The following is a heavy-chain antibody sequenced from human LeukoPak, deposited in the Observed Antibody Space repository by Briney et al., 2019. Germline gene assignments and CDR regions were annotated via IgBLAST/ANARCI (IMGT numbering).Heavy chain of an antibody. CDR1: GYTFTSYG. Sequence: ASVKVSCKASGYTFTSYGISWVRQAPGQGLEWMGWISAYNGNTNYAQKLQGRVTMTTDTSTSTAYMELRSLRSDDTAVYYCARDYYYDSSGYSWDYFDYWGQGTLVTVSS. D-gene: IGHD3-22*01. CDR2: ISAYNGNT. CDR3: ARDYYYDSSGYSWDYFDY. J-gene: IGHJ4*02. V-gene: IGHV1-18*01.